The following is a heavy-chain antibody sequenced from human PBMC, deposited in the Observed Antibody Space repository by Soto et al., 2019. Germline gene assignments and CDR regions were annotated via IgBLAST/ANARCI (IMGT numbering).Heavy chain of an antibody. CDR2: INHSGST. CDR1: GGSFSGYY. J-gene: IGHJ6*02. D-gene: IGHD6-25*01. V-gene: IGHV4-34*01. Sequence: SETLSLTCAVYGGSFSGYYWSWIRQPPGKGLEWIGEINHSGSTNYNPSLKSRVTISVDTSKNQFSLKLSSVTAADTAVYYCALIAANTRWGYYYYGMDGWGQGTTVDVSS. CDR3: ALIAANTRWGYYYYGMDG.